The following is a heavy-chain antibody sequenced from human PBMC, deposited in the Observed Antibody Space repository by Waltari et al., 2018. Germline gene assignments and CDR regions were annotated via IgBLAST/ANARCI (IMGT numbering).Heavy chain of an antibody. CDR3: VRSAFLDV. CDR2: IKSDGSTT. V-gene: IGHV3-74*01. D-gene: IGHD3-16*01. CDR1: GFSFSTYW. Sequence: EVLLVESGGGLVQPGGSVRLSCAASGFSFSTYWMNWARQATGEGLVWVSRIKSDGSTTAYADSVKGRFTTSRDNAKNTLYLQMNSLRADDTAVYYCVRSAFLDVWGQGTTVTVSS. J-gene: IGHJ6*02.